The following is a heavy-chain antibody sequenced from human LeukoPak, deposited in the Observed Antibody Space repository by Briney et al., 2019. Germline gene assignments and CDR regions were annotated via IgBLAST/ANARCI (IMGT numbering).Heavy chain of an antibody. D-gene: IGHD2-2*02. CDR1: GGSFSGYY. V-gene: IGHV4-34*01. Sequence: SSETLSLTCAVYGGSFSGYYWSWIRQPPGKGLEWIGEINHSGSTNYNLSLKSRVTISVDTSKNQFSLKLSSVTAADTAVYYCARVGHCSSTSCYTLGRRYYYYYMDVWGKGTTVTVSS. CDR2: INHSGST. CDR3: ARVGHCSSTSCYTLGRRYYYYYMDV. J-gene: IGHJ6*03.